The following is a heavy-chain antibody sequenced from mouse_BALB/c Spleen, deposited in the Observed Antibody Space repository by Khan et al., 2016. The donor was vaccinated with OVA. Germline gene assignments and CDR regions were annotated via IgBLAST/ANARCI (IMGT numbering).Heavy chain of an antibody. CDR3: SRGTVGRFAY. V-gene: IGHV3-2*02. Sequence: VQLKESGPGLVKPSQSLSLICTVTGYSITSDYAWNWIRQFPGNKLEWMGYISYSGSTSYNPSLKSRISIPRATSKNQFFLQLNSVTTEDTATYYCSRGTVGRFAYWGQGTLVTVSA. J-gene: IGHJ3*01. D-gene: IGHD1-1*01. CDR2: ISYSGST. CDR1: GYSITSDYA.